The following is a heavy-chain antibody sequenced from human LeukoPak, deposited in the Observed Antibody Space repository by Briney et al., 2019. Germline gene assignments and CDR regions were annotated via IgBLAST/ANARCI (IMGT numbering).Heavy chain of an antibody. Sequence: PSETLSLTCAVYGGSFSGRYWGWIRQPPGKGLEWIGEINHGGSISYNASLKSRVTISLDTSKNQFSLKLSSVTAADTAVYYCAGGDYHGSESYANYWGQGTLVTVSS. CDR1: GGSFSGRY. V-gene: IGHV4-34*01. D-gene: IGHD3-10*01. J-gene: IGHJ4*02. CDR3: AGGDYHGSESYANY. CDR2: INHGGSI.